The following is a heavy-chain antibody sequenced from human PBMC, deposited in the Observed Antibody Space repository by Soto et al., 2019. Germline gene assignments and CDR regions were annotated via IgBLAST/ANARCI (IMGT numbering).Heavy chain of an antibody. D-gene: IGHD6-13*01. CDR2: ISAYNGNT. J-gene: IGHJ4*02. Sequence: GASVKVSCKASGYTFSSYHISWVRQAPGQGLEWMGWISAYNGNTNYARKLQGRVTMTTDTSTSTAYMELRSLRSDDTAVYYCARESSSSCHDYWGQGTPVTVPQ. CDR3: ARESSSSCHDY. V-gene: IGHV1-18*01. CDR1: GYTFSSYH.